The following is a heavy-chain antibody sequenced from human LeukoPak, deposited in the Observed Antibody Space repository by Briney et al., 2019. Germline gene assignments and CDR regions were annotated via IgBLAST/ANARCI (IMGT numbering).Heavy chain of an antibody. J-gene: IGHJ4*02. V-gene: IGHV3-23*01. D-gene: IGHD3-10*01. Sequence: QSGGSLRLSCAASGFTFNTYAMSWVRQAPGKGLEWVSTIVGSGDSTYYADSVKGRFTIPRDNSKNTVYLQTNSLRAEDTAVYYCAKGFYFGSGSYRYFDYWGQGTLVTVSS. CDR1: GFTFNTYA. CDR2: IVGSGDST. CDR3: AKGFYFGSGSYRYFDY.